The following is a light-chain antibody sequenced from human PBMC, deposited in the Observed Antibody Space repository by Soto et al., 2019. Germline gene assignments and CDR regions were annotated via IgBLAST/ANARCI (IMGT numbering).Light chain of an antibody. CDR2: AAS. V-gene: IGKV1-39*01. CDR3: QQSYRSPLT. CDR1: QTFGSY. J-gene: IGKJ4*01. Sequence: DIQMTQSPSSLSASVGDRVTITCRASQTFGSYLNWYQQKPGKAPKLLIYAASTLQSGVPSRFSGSGSGTDCTLTISSLQPEDFATYYCQQSYRSPLTFGGGTKVDIK.